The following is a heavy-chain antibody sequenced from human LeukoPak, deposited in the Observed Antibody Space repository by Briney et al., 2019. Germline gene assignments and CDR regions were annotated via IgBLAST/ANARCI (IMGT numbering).Heavy chain of an antibody. CDR2: IYYSGST. CDR1: GGSLSSYY. CDR3: ARDPGARGPKDAFDI. Sequence: SETLSLTCTVSGGSLSSYYWSWIWQPPRKGLEWVGYIYYSGSTNYNPSLKSRVTISVDTSKNKCSLKLSSVTAADTAVYYCARDPGARGPKDAFDIWGQGTMVTVSS. D-gene: IGHD7-27*01. V-gene: IGHV4-59*01. J-gene: IGHJ3*02.